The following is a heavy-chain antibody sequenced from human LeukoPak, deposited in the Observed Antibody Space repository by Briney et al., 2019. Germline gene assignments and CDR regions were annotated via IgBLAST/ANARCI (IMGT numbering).Heavy chain of an antibody. CDR3: ARDAQAYCSSTSRYSFDI. J-gene: IGHJ3*02. D-gene: IGHD2-2*01. CDR1: GGSISSGGYY. V-gene: IGHV4-31*03. CDR2: IYYSGST. Sequence: SETLSLTCTVSGGSISSGGYYWSWIRQHPGKGLEWIGYIYYSGSTYYNPSLKSRVTISVDTSKNQFSLKLSSVTAADTAVYYCARDAQAYCSSTSRYSFDIWGQGTMVTVSS.